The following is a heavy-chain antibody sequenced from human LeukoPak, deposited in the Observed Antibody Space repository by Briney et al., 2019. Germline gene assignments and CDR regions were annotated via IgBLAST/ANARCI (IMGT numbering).Heavy chain of an antibody. V-gene: IGHV4-59*01. CDR1: GGSISPYF. CDR2: ISYTGST. J-gene: IGHJ5*02. Sequence: SETLSLTCTVSGGSISPYFWSWMRQTPGKGLEWIGYISYTGSTNYNPALKSRVTISVGTSKNQFSLQLTSVTAADTAVYYCARDDYRGVTNFDPWGQGTLVTVSS. D-gene: IGHD3-10*01. CDR3: ARDDYRGVTNFDP.